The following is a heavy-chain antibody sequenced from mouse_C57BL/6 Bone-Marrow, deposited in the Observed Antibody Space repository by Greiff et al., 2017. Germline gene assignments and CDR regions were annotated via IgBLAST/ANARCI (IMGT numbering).Heavy chain of an antibody. CDR1: GFNIKDDY. D-gene: IGHD2-3*01. J-gene: IGHJ4*01. CDR3: TTCGYYSYYAMDY. CDR2: IDPENGDT. V-gene: IGHV14-4*01. Sequence: EVQLQQSGAELVRPGASVKLSCTASGFNIKDDYMHWVKQRPEQGLEWIGWIDPENGDTENASKFQGKATITADTSSNTAYLQLSSLTSEDTAVYYCTTCGYYSYYAMDYWGQGTSVTVSS.